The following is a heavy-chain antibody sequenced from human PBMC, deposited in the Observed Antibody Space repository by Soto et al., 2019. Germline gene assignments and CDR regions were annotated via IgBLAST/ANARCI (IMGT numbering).Heavy chain of an antibody. CDR1: GGSISSYY. J-gene: IGHJ4*02. CDR3: ARDLRGRYCSGGSCSEYYFDY. D-gene: IGHD2-15*01. CDR2: IYTSGST. V-gene: IGHV4-4*07. Sequence: PSETLSLTCTVSGGSISSYYWSWIRQPAGKGLEWIGRIYTSGSTNYNPSLKSRVTMSVDTSKNQFSLKLSSVTAADTAVYYCARDLRGRYCSGGSCSEYYFDYWGQGTLVTVSS.